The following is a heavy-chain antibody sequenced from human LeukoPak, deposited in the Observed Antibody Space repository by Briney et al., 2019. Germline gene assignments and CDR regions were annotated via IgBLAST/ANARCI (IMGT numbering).Heavy chain of an antibody. Sequence: GASVKVSCKASGYTFTGYYMHWVRQAPGQGLEWMGWINPNSGGTNYAQKLQGRVTMTRDTSISTAYMELSSLRSNDTAVYYCARDLRIAARRYDFDYWGQGTLVTVSS. CDR2: INPNSGGT. CDR3: ARDLRIAARRYDFDY. V-gene: IGHV1-2*02. J-gene: IGHJ4*02. CDR1: GYTFTGYY. D-gene: IGHD6-6*01.